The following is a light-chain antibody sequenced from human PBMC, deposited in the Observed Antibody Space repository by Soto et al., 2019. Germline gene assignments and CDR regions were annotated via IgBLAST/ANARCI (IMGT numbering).Light chain of an antibody. J-gene: IGLJ1*01. CDR2: SDN. V-gene: IGLV1-44*01. CDR3: AAWDDSLNGCV. CDR1: ISNIGTYS. Sequence: QSLLTQPPSASGTRGQRFTMACSGSISNIGTYSVSWYQQFPGTAPRLLIYSDNQRPSGVPDRFSASKYGASASLAISGLQSEDEADFYCAAWDDSLNGCVFGTGTKVTVL.